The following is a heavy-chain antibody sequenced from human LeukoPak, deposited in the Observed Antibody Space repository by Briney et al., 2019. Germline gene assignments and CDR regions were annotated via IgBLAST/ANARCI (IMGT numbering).Heavy chain of an antibody. J-gene: IGHJ3*02. D-gene: IGHD1-26*01. Sequence: ASVKVSCKVSGYTFTDYYMHWVQQAPGKGLEWVGLVDPEDGETIYAEKFQGRVTITADTSTDTAYMELSSLRSEDTAVYYCVKWELLEDAFDIWGQGTMVTVSS. CDR2: VDPEDGET. CDR3: VKWELLEDAFDI. V-gene: IGHV1-69-2*01. CDR1: GYTFTDYY.